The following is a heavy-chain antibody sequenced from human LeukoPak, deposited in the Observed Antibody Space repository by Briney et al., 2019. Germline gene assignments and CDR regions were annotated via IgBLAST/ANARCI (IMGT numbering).Heavy chain of an antibody. J-gene: IGHJ4*02. CDR2: ISYDGSNK. CDR3: AKTRQWLARGGAFDY. V-gene: IGHV3-30*18. Sequence: GGSLRLSCAASGFNFSSYAMICVRQAPGKGLEWVAVISYDGSNKYYADSVKGRFTISRDNSKNTLYLQMNSLRAEDTAVYYCAKTRQWLARGGAFDYWGQGTLVTVSS. D-gene: IGHD6-19*01. CDR1: GFNFSSYA.